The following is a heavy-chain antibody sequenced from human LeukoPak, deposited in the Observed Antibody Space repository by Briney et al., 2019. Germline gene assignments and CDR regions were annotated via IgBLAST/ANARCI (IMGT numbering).Heavy chain of an antibody. V-gene: IGHV1-2*02. CDR1: GYTFTDYY. J-gene: IGHJ4*02. Sequence: ASVKVSCKASGYTFTDYYIHWVRQAPGQGLERMGWINPKSGDTNYEQKFQGRVTMTRDTSVSTAYMELSGLRSDDTAMYYCARVYYGGKTPSPGGHWGQGTLVTVSS. CDR3: ARVYYGGKTPSPGGH. CDR2: INPKSGDT. D-gene: IGHD4-23*01.